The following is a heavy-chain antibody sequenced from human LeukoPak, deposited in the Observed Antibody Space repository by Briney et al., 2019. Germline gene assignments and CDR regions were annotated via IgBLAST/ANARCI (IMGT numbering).Heavy chain of an antibody. D-gene: IGHD6-19*01. CDR1: GYTFTGYY. CDR2: ISAYNGNT. CDR3: ARGFQEQWLVFDY. J-gene: IGHJ4*02. Sequence: ASVKVSCKASGYTFTGYYMHWVRQAPGQGLEWMGWISAYNGNTNYAQKLQGRVTMTTDTSTSTAYMELRSLRSDDTAVYCCARGFQEQWLVFDYWGQGTLVTVSS. V-gene: IGHV1-18*04.